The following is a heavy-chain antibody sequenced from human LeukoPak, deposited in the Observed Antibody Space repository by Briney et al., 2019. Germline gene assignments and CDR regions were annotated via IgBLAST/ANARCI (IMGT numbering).Heavy chain of an antibody. D-gene: IGHD3-3*01. J-gene: IGHJ4*02. CDR2: INPNSGVT. CDR1: GYTFTGYY. CDR3: ARVEEYYDFWSGYPDY. Sequence: GASVKVSCKASGYTFTGYYMHWVRQAPGQGLEWMGRINPNSGVTNYAQKFQGRVTMTRDTSISTAYMELSRLRSDGTAVYYCARVEEYYDFWSGYPDYWGQGTLVTVSS. V-gene: IGHV1-2*06.